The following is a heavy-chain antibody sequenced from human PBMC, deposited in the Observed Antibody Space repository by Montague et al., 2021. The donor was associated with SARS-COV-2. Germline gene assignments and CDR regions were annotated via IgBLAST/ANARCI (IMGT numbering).Heavy chain of an antibody. V-gene: IGHV3-48*03. Sequence: SLRLSCAASGFNFNIYGMNWVRQAPGRGLEWISYISSRGTDIYSADSMKGRFTISRDNAKNSLYLQMNSLRVEDTATYYCARPSGDSSGPYALMYYGMDVWGQGTTVIVSS. CDR1: GFNFNIYG. CDR2: ISSRGTDI. CDR3: ARPSGDSSGPYALMYYGMDV. D-gene: IGHD2-15*01. J-gene: IGHJ6*02.